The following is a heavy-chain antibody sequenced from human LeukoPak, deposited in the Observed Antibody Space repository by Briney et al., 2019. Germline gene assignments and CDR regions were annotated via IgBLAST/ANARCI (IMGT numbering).Heavy chain of an antibody. CDR3: ARGYFVAGNYYFDS. V-gene: IGHV4-39*01. D-gene: IGHD3-10*01. Sequence: SETLSLTCTVSGGSISSSNYYWGWIRQPPGKGLKWIGNIYYSGITYYNPSLRSRVSMSVDTSKNQFSLNLRSVTAADTAVYYCARGYFVAGNYYFDSWGQGTLVTVSS. CDR2: IYYSGIT. CDR1: GGSISSSNYY. J-gene: IGHJ4*02.